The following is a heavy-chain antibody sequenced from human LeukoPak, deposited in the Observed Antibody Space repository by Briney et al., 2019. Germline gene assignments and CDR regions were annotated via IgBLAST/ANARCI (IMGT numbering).Heavy chain of an antibody. Sequence: GGSLRLSCAASGFTFSNAWMSWVRQAPGKGLEWVGRIKSKTDGGTTDYAAPVKGRFTISRDDSKNTLYLQMNSLKTEDTAVYYCTTDWVITFGGVIVDYWGQGTLVTVSS. J-gene: IGHJ4*02. D-gene: IGHD3-16*02. CDR1: GFTFSNAW. CDR3: TTDWVITFGGVIVDY. V-gene: IGHV3-15*01. CDR2: IKSKTDGGTT.